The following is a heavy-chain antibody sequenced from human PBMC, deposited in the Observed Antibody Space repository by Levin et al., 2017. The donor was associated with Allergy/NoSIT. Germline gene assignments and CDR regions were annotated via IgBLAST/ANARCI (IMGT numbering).Heavy chain of an antibody. CDR1: GGSISSTGYY. CDR2: IYYSGGT. V-gene: IGHV4-39*01. J-gene: IGHJ5*01. CDR3: ARHRVYDFSLAWFDS. D-gene: IGHD6-13*01. Sequence: SETLSLTCTVSGGSISSTGYYWGWIRQPPGKGLEWIGTIYYSGGTYYNPSLKSRVTIFVDTSKTQFSLKLSSVTAADTAVYYCARHRVYDFSLAWFDSWGQGTLVTVSS.